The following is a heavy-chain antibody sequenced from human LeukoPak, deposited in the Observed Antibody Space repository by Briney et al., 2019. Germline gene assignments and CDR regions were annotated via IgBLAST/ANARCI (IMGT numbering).Heavy chain of an antibody. J-gene: IGHJ4*02. CDR3: ARDLGYCSGRACYSVFDY. Sequence: PGGSLRLSCAASGFTFSSYWMGWVRQAPGKGPEWVAHIKEDGSGKYYVDSVKGRFTMFRDNAKNSLYLQMNSLRAEDTALYYCARDLGYCSGRACYSVFDYWGQGTLVTVAS. D-gene: IGHD2-15*01. CDR1: GFTFSSYW. CDR2: IKEDGSGK. V-gene: IGHV3-7*01.